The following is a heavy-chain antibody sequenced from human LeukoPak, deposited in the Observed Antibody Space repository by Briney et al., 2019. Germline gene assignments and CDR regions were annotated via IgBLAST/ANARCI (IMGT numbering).Heavy chain of an antibody. D-gene: IGHD1-26*01. CDR2: IYYSGST. V-gene: IGHV4-59*12. J-gene: IGHJ4*02. CDR3: ARGIVGADTPFDY. Sequence: SETLSLTCTVSGGSISSYYWSWIRQPAGKGLEWVGYIYYSGSTNYNPSLKSRVTISVDTSKNPLSLKLSSVTAADTAVYSCARGIVGADTPFDYWGQGTLVTVSS. CDR1: GGSISSYY.